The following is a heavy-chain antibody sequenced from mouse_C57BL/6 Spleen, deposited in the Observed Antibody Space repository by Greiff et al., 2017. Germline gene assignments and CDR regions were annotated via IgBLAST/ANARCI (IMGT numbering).Heavy chain of an antibody. D-gene: IGHD3-2*02. J-gene: IGHJ3*01. CDR1: GYTFTSYW. V-gene: IGHV1-69*01. Sequence: QVQLKQPGAELVMPGASVKLSCKASGYTFTSYWMHWVKQRPGQGLEWIGEIDPSDSYTNYNQKFKGKSTLTVDKSSSTAYMQLSSLTSEDSAVYYCASSDSSGYKFAYWGQGTLVTVSA. CDR3: ASSDSSGYKFAY. CDR2: IDPSDSYT.